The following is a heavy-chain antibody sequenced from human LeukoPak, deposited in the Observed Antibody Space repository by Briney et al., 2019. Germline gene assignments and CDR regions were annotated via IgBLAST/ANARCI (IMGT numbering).Heavy chain of an antibody. CDR1: GYTFTGYY. Sequence: ASVKVSCKVSGYTFTGYYMHWVRQAPGQGLEWMGWINPNSGGTNYAQKFQGRVTITRDTSISTAYMELSRLRSDDTAVYYCARDFLASTFDIWGQGTMVTVSS. CDR3: ARDFLASTFDI. J-gene: IGHJ3*02. V-gene: IGHV1-2*02. CDR2: INPNSGGT.